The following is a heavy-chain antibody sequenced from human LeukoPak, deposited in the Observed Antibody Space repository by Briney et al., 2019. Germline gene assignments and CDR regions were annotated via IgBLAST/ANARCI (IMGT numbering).Heavy chain of an antibody. D-gene: IGHD6-13*01. CDR3: ARDPPAAGSTEFDF. Sequence: SETLSLTCTVSGGSISSYYWSWIRQPPGKGLEWIGYIFYSGITNYNPSLSLKSRVTISVDTSKNQFSLKLSSVTAADTAVYYCARDPPAAGSTEFDFWGQGTLVTVSS. CDR2: IFYSGIT. J-gene: IGHJ4*02. V-gene: IGHV4-59*12. CDR1: GGSISSYY.